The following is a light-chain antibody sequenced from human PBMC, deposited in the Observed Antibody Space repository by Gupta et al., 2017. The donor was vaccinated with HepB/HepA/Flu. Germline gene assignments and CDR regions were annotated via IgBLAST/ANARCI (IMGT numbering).Light chain of an antibody. V-gene: IGKV1-39*01. J-gene: IGKJ3*01. CDR1: QSISSY. CDR2: AAS. Sequence: DIQMTQSPSSLSASVGDRVTITCRASQSISSYLNWYQQKPGKAPKLLSYAASSLQSGVPSRFSGSGSGTDFTLTTSSLHPEDFATYYCQQSYRTSGCFTFGRGTKVDIK. CDR3: QQSYRTSGCFT.